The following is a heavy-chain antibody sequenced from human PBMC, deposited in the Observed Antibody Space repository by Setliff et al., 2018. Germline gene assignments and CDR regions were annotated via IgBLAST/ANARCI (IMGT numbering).Heavy chain of an antibody. CDR2: FRPSGKT. CDR3: ARDTSSDCAAWFDP. CDR1: GSAISSGHY. J-gene: IGHJ5*02. V-gene: IGHV4-38-2*02. Sequence: PSETLSLTCAVSGSAISSGHYWGWIRQPPGKGLEWIGSFRPSGKTYYNPSLNSRVTISVDTSKNQFSLKLTSVTAADTAIYYCARDTSSDCAAWFDPWSQGILVTVSS. D-gene: IGHD3-22*01.